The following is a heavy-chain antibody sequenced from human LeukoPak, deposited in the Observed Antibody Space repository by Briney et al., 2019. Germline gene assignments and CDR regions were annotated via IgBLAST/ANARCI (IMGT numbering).Heavy chain of an antibody. V-gene: IGHV3-7*01. J-gene: IGHJ6*03. CDR3: ARSELRYYYYYMDV. CDR1: GFTFSSYW. CDR2: IKQDGSEK. Sequence: GGSLRLSCAASGFTFSSYWMSWVRQAPGKGLEWVANIKQDGSEKYYVDSVKGRFTISRDNAKNSLYLQMNSLRAEDTAVYYCARSELRYYYYYMDVWGKGTTVTVSS. D-gene: IGHD1-7*01.